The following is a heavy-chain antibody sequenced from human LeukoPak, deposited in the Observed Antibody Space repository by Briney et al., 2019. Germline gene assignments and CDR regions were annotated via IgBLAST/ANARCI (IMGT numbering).Heavy chain of an antibody. CDR1: GFTFSSYS. J-gene: IGHJ5*02. CDR2: ISSSGSYI. V-gene: IGHV3-21*01. D-gene: IGHD3-10*01. CDR3: ARDPGNLMVRGVDP. Sequence: PGGSLRLSCAASGFTFSSYSMNWVRQAPGKGLEWVSSISSSGSYIYYADSVKGRFTISRDNAKNSLYLQMNSLRAEDTAVYYCARDPGNLMVRGVDPWGQGTLVTVSS.